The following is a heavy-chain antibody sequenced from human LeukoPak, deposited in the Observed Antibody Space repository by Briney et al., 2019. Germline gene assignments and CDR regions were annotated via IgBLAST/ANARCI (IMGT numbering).Heavy chain of an antibody. Sequence: PGGSLRLSCAASGFTFSTYAMSWVRQAPGKGLEWVSTVSTSGRSTYYADSVKGRFTVSRDNSKNTVYLQMNSLRAEDTAIYYCAKAVGSSGYFSRDAFDIWGQGTMVTVSS. D-gene: IGHD3-22*01. J-gene: IGHJ3*02. CDR2: VSTSGRST. CDR3: AKAVGSSGYFSRDAFDI. V-gene: IGHV3-23*01. CDR1: GFTFSTYA.